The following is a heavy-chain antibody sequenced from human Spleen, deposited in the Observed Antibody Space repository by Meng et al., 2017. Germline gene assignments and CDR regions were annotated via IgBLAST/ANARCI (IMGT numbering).Heavy chain of an antibody. CDR1: GFTLGIYA. V-gene: IGHV3-30*04. CDR2: LSYDGSNK. D-gene: IGHD2-15*01. J-gene: IGHJ3*02. CDR3: AKEIRAPVIVCAFHI. Sequence: GESLKISCTASGFTLGIYAMHWVRQAPGKGREWVAGLSYDGSNKYYADSVKGRLTISRNNSKNTLYLQLNSPRAEDTAVYYCAKEIRAPVIVCAFHIWGQGTKVTVSS.